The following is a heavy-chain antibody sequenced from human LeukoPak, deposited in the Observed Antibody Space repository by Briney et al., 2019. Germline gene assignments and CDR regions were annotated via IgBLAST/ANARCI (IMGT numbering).Heavy chain of an antibody. Sequence: GGSLRLSCAASGFTFSNYWMSWVRQAPGKGLEWVANIKQDGSEKYYVDSVKGRFTISRDNAKNSLYLQMNSLRAEDTAVYYCARVLSTLWFGELSFDYWGQGTLVTVSS. D-gene: IGHD3-10*01. CDR3: ARVLSTLWFGELSFDY. J-gene: IGHJ4*02. CDR1: GFTFSNYW. V-gene: IGHV3-7*01. CDR2: IKQDGSEK.